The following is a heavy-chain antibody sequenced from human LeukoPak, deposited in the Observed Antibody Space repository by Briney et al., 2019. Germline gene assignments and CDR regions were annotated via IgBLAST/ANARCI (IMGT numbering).Heavy chain of an antibody. CDR3: ARHLKGSSCYDC. CDR2: IYTSGST. Sequence: SETLSLTCTVSGGSISSYYWGWIRQPPGKGLEWIGYIYTSGSTNYNPSLKSRVTISVDTSKNQFSLNLTSVTAADTAVYYCARHLKGSSCYDCWGQGTLVTVSS. J-gene: IGHJ4*02. V-gene: IGHV4-4*09. D-gene: IGHD2-15*01. CDR1: GGSISSYY.